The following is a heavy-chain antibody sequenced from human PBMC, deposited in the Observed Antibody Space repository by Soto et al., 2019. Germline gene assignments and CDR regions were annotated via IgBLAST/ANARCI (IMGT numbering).Heavy chain of an antibody. CDR1: GYTLTELS. CDR3: ATGGWYYSGYGMDV. Sequence: QVQLVQSGAEVKKPGASVKVSCKVSGYTLTELSMHWVRQAPGNGLEWMGGFDPEDGEAIYAQKFQGRVTMTEDTSTDTAYMELSSLRSEDTAVYYCATGGWYYSGYGMDVWGRGTTVTVSS. V-gene: IGHV1-24*01. D-gene: IGHD6-19*01. J-gene: IGHJ6*02. CDR2: FDPEDGEA.